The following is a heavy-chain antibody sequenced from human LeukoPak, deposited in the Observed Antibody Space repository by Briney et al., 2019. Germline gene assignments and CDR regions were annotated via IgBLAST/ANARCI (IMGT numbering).Heavy chain of an antibody. CDR3: ARAPSSLDCYVDCYFGP. J-gene: IGHJ5*02. CDR2: IIPFNDRT. CDR1: GYVFTSYG. V-gene: IGHV1-18*01. D-gene: IGHD2-21*01. Sequence: GASVKISCKASGYVFTSYGLAWLRQAPGQGLEWVVTIIPFNDRTKFAQNFQGRVTMNTASSTTTAYLQLTDLRLDDTAVYYCARAPSSLDCYVDCYFGPWGQGTLVTVSS.